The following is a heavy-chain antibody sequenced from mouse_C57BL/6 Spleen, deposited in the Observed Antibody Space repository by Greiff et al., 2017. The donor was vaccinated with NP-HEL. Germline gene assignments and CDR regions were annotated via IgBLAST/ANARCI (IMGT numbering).Heavy chain of an antibody. J-gene: IGHJ1*03. Sequence: QVQLQQPGAELVRPGSSVKLSCKASGYTFTSYWMHWVKQRPIQGLEWIGNIDPSDSETHYNQKFKDKATLTVDKSSSTAYMQLSSLTSEDSAVYYCARTPLYYSNLHWYFDVWGTGTTVTVSS. D-gene: IGHD2-5*01. CDR2: IDPSDSET. CDR1: GYTFTSYW. CDR3: ARTPLYYSNLHWYFDV. V-gene: IGHV1-52*01.